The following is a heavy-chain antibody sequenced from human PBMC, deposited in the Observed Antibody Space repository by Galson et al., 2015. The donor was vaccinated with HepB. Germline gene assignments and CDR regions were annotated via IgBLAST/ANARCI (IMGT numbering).Heavy chain of an antibody. CDR3: AKRDCSSASCYSLGA. J-gene: IGHJ3*01. CDR2: ISNSGGST. CDR1: GFTFSSYA. D-gene: IGHD2-2*01. V-gene: IGHV3-23*01. Sequence: SLRLSCAASGFTFSSYAMTWVRQAPGKGLEWVSAISNSGGSTYYADSVKGRFTISRDNSKNTLYLQVNSLRAEDTALYYCAKRDCSSASCYSLGAWGQGTMVTVSS.